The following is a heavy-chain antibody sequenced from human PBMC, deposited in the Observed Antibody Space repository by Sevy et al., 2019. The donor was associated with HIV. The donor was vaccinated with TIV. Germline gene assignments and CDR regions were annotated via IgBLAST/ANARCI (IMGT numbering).Heavy chain of an antibody. D-gene: IGHD2-21*02. CDR1: GFTFSSYA. CDR2: ISYDGSNK. V-gene: IGHV3-30-3*01. J-gene: IGHJ6*02. Sequence: GGSLRLSCAASGFTFSSYAMHWVRQAPGKGLEWVAVISYDGSNKYYADSVKGRFTISRDNSKNTLYLQMNSLRAEDTAVYYCARVKSVVVTALRPYYYSMDVWGQGTTVTVSS. CDR3: ARVKSVVVTALRPYYYSMDV.